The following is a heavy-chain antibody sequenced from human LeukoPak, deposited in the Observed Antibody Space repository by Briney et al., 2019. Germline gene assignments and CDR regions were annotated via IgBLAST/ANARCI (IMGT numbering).Heavy chain of an antibody. CDR1: GGTFSSYA. CDR2: IIPILGIA. J-gene: IGHJ3*02. CDR3: ARDCSGGRCYGAFDI. D-gene: IGHD2-15*01. V-gene: IGHV1-69*04. Sequence: SVKVSCKASGGTFSSYAISWVRQAPGQGLEWMGRIIPILGIANYAQKFQGRVTITADKSTSTAYMELSSLRSKDTAVYYCARDCSGGRCYGAFDIWGQGTLVIVSS.